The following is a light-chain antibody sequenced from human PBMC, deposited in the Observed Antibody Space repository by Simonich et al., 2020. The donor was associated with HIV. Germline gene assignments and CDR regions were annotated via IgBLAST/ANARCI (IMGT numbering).Light chain of an antibody. CDR1: QSVSNN. J-gene: IGKJ4*01. CDR2: GAS. CDR3: HQYNDWPLT. Sequence: EIVMTQSPATLSVSPGERATLSCRASQSVSNNLAWYQQKPGQAPSLLIYGASTRATGIPARFSGRGSGTEFTLTISSLQSEDFAFYYCHQYNDWPLTFGGGTKVEIK. V-gene: IGKV3-15*01.